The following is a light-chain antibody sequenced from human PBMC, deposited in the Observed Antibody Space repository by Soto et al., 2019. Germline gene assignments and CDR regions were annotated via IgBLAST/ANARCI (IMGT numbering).Light chain of an antibody. CDR2: GAS. V-gene: IGKV3-20*01. CDR1: QSVRSSL. Sequence: ETVLTQSPGTLSSSPGERATLSCRASQSVRSSLLAWYQHKPGQTPRLLIYGASSRATGIPDRFSGSGSGTDFTLTISRLEPEDFAVYYCQQYGSPWTFGQGTKVEIK. J-gene: IGKJ1*01. CDR3: QQYGSPWT.